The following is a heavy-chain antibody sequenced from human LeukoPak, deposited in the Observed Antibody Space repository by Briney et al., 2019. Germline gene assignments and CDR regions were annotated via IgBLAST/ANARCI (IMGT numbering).Heavy chain of an antibody. CDR1: GGSMNTYY. J-gene: IGHJ4*02. D-gene: IGHD3-22*01. Sequence: PSETLSLTCTVSGGSMNTYYWTWIRQPPGKGLEWIGYIYYSGNTNYNPSLKSRVTISVDTSKNQFSLKLSSVSAADTAVYYCARIAYYYDSSGPNRLLYYFDYWGQGTLVTVSS. CDR2: IYYSGNT. CDR3: ARIAYYYDSSGPNRLLYYFDY. V-gene: IGHV4-59*01.